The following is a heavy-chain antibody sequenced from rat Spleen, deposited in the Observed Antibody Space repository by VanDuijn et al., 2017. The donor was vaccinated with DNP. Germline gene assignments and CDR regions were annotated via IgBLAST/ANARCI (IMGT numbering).Heavy chain of an antibody. V-gene: IGHV3-1*01. CDR3: ARWPGYNPPDAMDA. D-gene: IGHD1-4*01. Sequence: EVQLQESGPGLLRPSQSLSLTCSVTGYSITSSSRWNWIREFPGNKLEWIGHISYSGRTTYNPSLKSRISSTRDTSKNQFFLQLNSVTTEDTATYYCARWPGYNPPDAMDAWGQGTSVTVSS. CDR1: GYSITSSS. J-gene: IGHJ4*01. CDR2: ISYSGRT.